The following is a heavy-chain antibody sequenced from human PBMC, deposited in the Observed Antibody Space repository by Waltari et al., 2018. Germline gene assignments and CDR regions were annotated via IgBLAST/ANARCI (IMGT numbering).Heavy chain of an antibody. J-gene: IGHJ2*01. Sequence: EVQLVESGGGLVQPGGSLRLSCSASGMTFTTSSMNWVRQAQGKGLEWISYVSGDSGYIDYADSVRGRFTISRDNAQNSMYLQMNNLRADDTAVYYCAGIRRGFWFFDLWGRGTLVTVSS. V-gene: IGHV3-48*04. CDR2: VSGDSGYI. CDR3: AGIRRGFWFFDL. CDR1: GMTFTTSS. D-gene: IGHD3-10*01.